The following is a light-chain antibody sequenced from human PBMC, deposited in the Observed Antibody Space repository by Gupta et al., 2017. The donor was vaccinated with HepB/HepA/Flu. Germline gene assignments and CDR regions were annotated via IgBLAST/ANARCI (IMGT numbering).Light chain of an antibody. CDR1: DFETKL. Sequence: SYVLTQPPSVSVAPGQTAMIPCGGNDFETKLVHWYQQRPGQAPVLVGYDDTDRPSGIPDRFSGYKSGNTATLTISRVEAGDEADYYCQVWDTGTDPWVFGGGTKLTVL. CDR3: QVWDTGTDPWV. V-gene: IGLV3-21*02. CDR2: DDT. J-gene: IGLJ3*02.